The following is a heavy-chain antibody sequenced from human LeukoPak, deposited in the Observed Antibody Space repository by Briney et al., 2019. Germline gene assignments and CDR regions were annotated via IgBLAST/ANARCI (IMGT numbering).Heavy chain of an antibody. CDR3: ARDEGYYFDS. CDR1: GFTFNEDI. V-gene: IGHV3-21*01. CDR2: ISRNRIYI. J-gene: IGHJ4*02. Sequence: GVSLRLSCAASGFTFNEDIMNWVRQAPGKGREWVASISRNRIYIHYAHSVKGRFTISRDNARNSLFLQMNTLGAEDTAIYYCARDEGYYFDSWGQGTQVTVSS.